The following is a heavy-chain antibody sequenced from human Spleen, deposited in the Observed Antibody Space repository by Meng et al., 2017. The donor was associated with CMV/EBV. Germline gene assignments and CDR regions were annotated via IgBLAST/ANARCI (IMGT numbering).Heavy chain of an antibody. V-gene: IGHV3-30-3*01. CDR1: GFTFSNSA. D-gene: IGHD3-9*01. J-gene: IGHJ6*02. CDR3: AKDVTLRYFDDYYYGMDV. Sequence: GGSQRLSCAASGFTFSNSAMYWVRQAPGKGLEWVALISYDGGKKNYADSVKDRFTISRDNSKSALYLQLSSLRPDDTAVYYCAKDVTLRYFDDYYYGMDVWGQGTTVTVSS. CDR2: ISYDGGKK.